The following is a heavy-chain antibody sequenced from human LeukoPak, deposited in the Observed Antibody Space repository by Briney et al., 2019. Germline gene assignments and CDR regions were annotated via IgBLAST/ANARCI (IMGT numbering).Heavy chain of an antibody. Sequence: PSETLSLTCTVSGGSISSSSYYWGWIRQPPGKGLEWIRSIYYSGSTYYNPSLKSRVTISVDTSKNQFSLKLSSVTAADTAVYYCARVSLIVAIGHWGQGTLVTVSS. CDR3: ARVSLIVAIGH. CDR1: GGSISSSSYY. J-gene: IGHJ4*02. CDR2: IYYSGST. D-gene: IGHD2/OR15-2a*01. V-gene: IGHV4-39*07.